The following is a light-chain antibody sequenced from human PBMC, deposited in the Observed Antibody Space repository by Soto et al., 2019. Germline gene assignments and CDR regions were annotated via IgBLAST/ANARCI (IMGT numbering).Light chain of an antibody. Sequence: QSALTQPASVSGSPGQSITISCTGTSSDVGPYNYVSWYQHHPGKAPKLLIYEVTKRPSGVSNRFSGSKSGNTASLTISGLQAEDEADYYCAAWDDSLNGRVFGGGTKLTVL. CDR3: AAWDDSLNGRV. CDR2: EVT. V-gene: IGLV2-14*01. CDR1: SSDVGPYNY. J-gene: IGLJ3*02.